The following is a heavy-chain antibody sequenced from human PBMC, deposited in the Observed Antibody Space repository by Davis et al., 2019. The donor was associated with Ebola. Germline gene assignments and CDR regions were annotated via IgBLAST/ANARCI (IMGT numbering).Heavy chain of an antibody. Sequence: PGGSLRLSCAASGFTFSSYAMSWVRQAPGKGLEWVSTISGSGGSTYYADSVKGRFTISRDSSKNTLYLQMNSLRAEDTALYYCAKDRYGSGTNKPRAYFYFDYWGQGTLVTVSS. J-gene: IGHJ4*02. V-gene: IGHV3-23*01. CDR1: GFTFSSYA. CDR2: ISGSGGST. CDR3: AKDRYGSGTNKPRAYFYFDY. D-gene: IGHD3-10*01.